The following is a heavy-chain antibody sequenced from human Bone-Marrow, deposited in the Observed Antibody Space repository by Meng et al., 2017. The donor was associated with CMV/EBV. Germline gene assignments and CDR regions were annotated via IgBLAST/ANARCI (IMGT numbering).Heavy chain of an antibody. J-gene: IGHJ6*02. CDR3: ARDAWAPGDLSIVGATSYYGMNV. Sequence: ASVKVSCKASGYTFTSYGISWVRQAPGQGLEWMGWISAYNGNTNYAQKLQGRVTMTTDTSTSTAYMELRSLRSDDTAVYYCARDAWAPGDLSIVGATSYYGMNVWGQGPTVPVSS. D-gene: IGHD1-26*01. V-gene: IGHV1-18*01. CDR2: ISAYNGNT. CDR1: GYTFTSYG.